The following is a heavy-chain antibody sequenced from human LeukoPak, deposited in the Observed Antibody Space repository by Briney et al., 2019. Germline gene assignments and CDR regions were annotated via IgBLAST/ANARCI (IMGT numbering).Heavy chain of an antibody. Sequence: PGGSLRLSCAASGFTFSSYGMHWVRQAPGKGLEWVAVISYDGSNKYYADSVKGRFTISRDNSKNTLYLQMNSLRVEDTAVYYCAKGQQLDYWGQGTLVTVSS. V-gene: IGHV3-30*18. J-gene: IGHJ4*02. CDR1: GFTFSSYG. CDR2: ISYDGSNK. D-gene: IGHD6-13*01. CDR3: AKGQQLDY.